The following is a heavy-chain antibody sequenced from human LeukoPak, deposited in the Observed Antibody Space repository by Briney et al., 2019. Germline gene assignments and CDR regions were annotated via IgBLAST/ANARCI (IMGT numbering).Heavy chain of an antibody. CDR1: GYTFTGYY. CDR2: INPSSGGT. D-gene: IGHD3-9*01. Sequence: ASVKVSCKASGYTFTGYYMHWVRQAPGQGLEWMGWINPSSGGTNYAQKFQGRVTMTRDTSISTAYTELSRLRSDDTAVYYCARVGAGLYDILTGYYDHWGQGTLVTVSS. V-gene: IGHV1-2*02. CDR3: ARVGAGLYDILTGYYDH. J-gene: IGHJ4*02.